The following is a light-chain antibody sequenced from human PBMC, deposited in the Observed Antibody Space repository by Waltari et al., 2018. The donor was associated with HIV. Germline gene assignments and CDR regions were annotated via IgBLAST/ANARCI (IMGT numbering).Light chain of an antibody. Sequence: QSVLTQPPSASGTPGQRVTIPCSGSSSNIGNDNVYWYQQLPGTTPKLLIYKNIQRPSGVPDRFAGSKSGTSAYLAISGLRSEYEADYYCVGWDASLSAYVFGAGTKVTVL. CDR1: SSNIGNDN. CDR3: VGWDASLSAYV. V-gene: IGLV1-47*01. CDR2: KNI. J-gene: IGLJ1*01.